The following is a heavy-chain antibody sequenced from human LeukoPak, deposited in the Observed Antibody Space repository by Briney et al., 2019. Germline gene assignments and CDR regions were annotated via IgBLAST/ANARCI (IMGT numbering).Heavy chain of an antibody. V-gene: IGHV4-61*10. CDR2: INHSGST. CDR1: GGSISSGSYY. D-gene: IGHD2-21*01. Sequence: SETLSLTCTVSGGSISSGSYYWSWIRQPAGKGLEWIGEINHSGSTNYNPSLKSRVTISVDTSKNQFSLKLSSVTAADTAVYYCARGLRGPPCGIWGQGTMVTVSS. CDR3: ARGLRGPPCGI. J-gene: IGHJ3*02.